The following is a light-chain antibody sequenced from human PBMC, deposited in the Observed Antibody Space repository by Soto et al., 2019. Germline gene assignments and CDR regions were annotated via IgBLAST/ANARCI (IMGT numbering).Light chain of an antibody. CDR1: SSDVGGYNY. Sequence: QSALTQPASVSGSPGQSITISCTGTSSDVGGYNYVSWYQQHPGKAPKLMIYDVNIRPSGVSNRFSGSKSGNTASLTISGLQAEDEADYYCSSYTSSSTYVFGTGTKLTFL. V-gene: IGLV2-14*01. CDR2: DVN. CDR3: SSYTSSSTYV. J-gene: IGLJ1*01.